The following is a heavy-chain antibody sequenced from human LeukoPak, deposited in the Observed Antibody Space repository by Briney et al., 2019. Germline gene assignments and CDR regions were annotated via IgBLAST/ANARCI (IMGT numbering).Heavy chain of an antibody. Sequence: PGRSLRLSCAASGFIFDDYAMHWVRQAPGKGLEWVSYISSSSSTIYYADSVKGRFTISRDNAKNSLYLQMNSLRAEDTAVYYCARDARYSGSGGYWGQGTLVTVSS. CDR2: ISSSSSTI. J-gene: IGHJ4*02. CDR3: ARDARYSGSGGY. CDR1: GFIFDDYA. V-gene: IGHV3-48*04. D-gene: IGHD5-12*01.